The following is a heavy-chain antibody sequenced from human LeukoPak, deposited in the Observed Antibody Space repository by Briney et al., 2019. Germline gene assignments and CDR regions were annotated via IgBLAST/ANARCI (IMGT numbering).Heavy chain of an antibody. CDR1: GFTFSSYS. CDR2: ISSSSSYI. D-gene: IGHD1-26*01. CDR3: ARALSEWELLYFDY. V-gene: IGHV3-21*01. Sequence: GGSLRLPCAASGFTFSSYSMNWVRQAPGKGLEWVSSISSSSSYIYYADSVKGRFTISRDNAKNSLYLQMNSLRAEDTAVYYCARALSEWELLYFDYWGQGTLVTVSS. J-gene: IGHJ4*02.